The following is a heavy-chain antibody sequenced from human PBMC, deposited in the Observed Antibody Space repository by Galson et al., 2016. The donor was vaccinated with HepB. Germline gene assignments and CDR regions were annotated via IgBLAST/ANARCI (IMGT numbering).Heavy chain of an antibody. Sequence: SMRLPCAASGFTFSSYAMSWFRQAPGKGLEWVSAISGRDGTTQYADSVKGQFIISRDNSENSLNLQMNSLRGEDTAVYYCARVRGGPDTGRDAFAVWGQGTMVTVSS. CDR2: ISGRDGTT. CDR3: ARVRGGPDTGRDAFAV. J-gene: IGHJ3*01. V-gene: IGHV3-23*01. CDR1: GFTFSSYA. D-gene: IGHD2-8*02.